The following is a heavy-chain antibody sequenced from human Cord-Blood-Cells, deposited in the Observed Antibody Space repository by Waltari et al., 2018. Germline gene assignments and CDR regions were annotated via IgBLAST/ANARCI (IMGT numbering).Heavy chain of an antibody. CDR2: IIPILGTA. J-gene: IGHJ1*01. V-gene: IGHV1-69*12. CDR3: ARDQYSSSLSYFQH. Sequence: QVQLVQSGAEVKKPGSSVKVSCKASGGTFSSYAISWVRQAPGQGLEWMGVIIPILGTANYAQKFQVRVTITAEESTSTAYMELSSLRSEDTAVYYWARDQYSSSLSYFQHWGQGTLVTVSS. CDR1: GGTFSSYA. D-gene: IGHD6-6*01.